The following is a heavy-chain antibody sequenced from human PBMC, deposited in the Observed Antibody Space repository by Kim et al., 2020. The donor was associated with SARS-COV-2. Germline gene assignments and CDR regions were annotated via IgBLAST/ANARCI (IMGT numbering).Heavy chain of an antibody. CDR3: ASTTTTYYYYGMDV. CDR1: GYTFTGYY. J-gene: IGHJ6*02. CDR2: INPNSGGT. D-gene: IGHD1-1*01. Sequence: ASVKVSCKASGYTFTGYYMHWVRQAPGQGLEWMGRINPNSGGTNYAQKFQGRVTMTRDTSISTAYMELSRLRSDDTAVYYCASTTTTYYYYGMDVWGQGTTVTVSS. V-gene: IGHV1-2*06.